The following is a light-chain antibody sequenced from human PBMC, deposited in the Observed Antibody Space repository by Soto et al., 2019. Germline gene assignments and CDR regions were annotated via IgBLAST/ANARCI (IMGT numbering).Light chain of an antibody. J-gene: IGKJ3*01. CDR3: QQYSSSPPEFT. CDR1: QSISSSY. Sequence: EIVLTQSPGTLSLSPGERATLSCRASQSISSSYLAWYQQRPGQAPRLLVFGASYRATGIPDRFSGSGSGTDFTLTIIRLEPEDFAVYYCQQYSSSPPEFTFGPGTRVDS. V-gene: IGKV3-20*01. CDR2: GAS.